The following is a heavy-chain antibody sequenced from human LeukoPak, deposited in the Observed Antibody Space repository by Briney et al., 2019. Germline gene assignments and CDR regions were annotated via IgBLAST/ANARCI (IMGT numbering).Heavy chain of an antibody. V-gene: IGHV1-69*05. CDR2: IIPIFGTA. J-gene: IGHJ4*02. CDR3: ARDNNYYLDY. Sequence: AASVKVSCKASGGTFSSYAISWVRQAPGQGLEWMGRIIPIFGTANYAQKFQGRVTITTDESTSTAYMELSSLRSEDTAVYYCARDNNYYLDYWGQGTLVTVSS. CDR1: GGTFSSYA. D-gene: IGHD1-1*01.